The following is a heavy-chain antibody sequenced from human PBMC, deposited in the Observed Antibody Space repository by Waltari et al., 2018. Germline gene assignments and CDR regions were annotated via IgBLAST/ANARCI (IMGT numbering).Heavy chain of an antibody. J-gene: IGHJ5*02. CDR1: GGSISSSNW. D-gene: IGHD3-10*01. V-gene: IGHV4-4*02. CDR3: ASAALGTSGGFDP. Sequence: QVQLQESGPGLVKPSGTLSLTCAVSGGSISSSNWWSWVRQPPGKGLEWIGEIYKRGGTNYNPSLKSRVTISVDKSKNQFSLKLGSVPAADTAVYYCASAALGTSGGFDPWGQGTLVTVSS. CDR2: IYKRGGT.